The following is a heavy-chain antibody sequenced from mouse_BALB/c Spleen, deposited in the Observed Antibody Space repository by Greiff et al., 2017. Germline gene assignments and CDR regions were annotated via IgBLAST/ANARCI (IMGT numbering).Heavy chain of an antibody. D-gene: IGHD2-10*02. CDR3: AKYGNYVGAMDY. CDR2: ISNGGGST. J-gene: IGHJ4*01. Sequence: EVNLVESGGGLVQPGGSLKLSCAASGFTFSSYTMSWVRQTPEKRLEWVAYISNGGGSTYYPDTVKGRFTISRDNAKNTLYLQMSSLKSEDTAMYYCAKYGNYVGAMDYWGQGTSVTVSS. CDR1: GFTFSSYT. V-gene: IGHV5-12-2*01.